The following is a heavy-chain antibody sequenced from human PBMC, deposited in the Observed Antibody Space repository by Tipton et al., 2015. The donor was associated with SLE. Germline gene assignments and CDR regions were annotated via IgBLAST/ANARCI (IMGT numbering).Heavy chain of an antibody. Sequence: TLSLTCAVYGGSFSGYYWSWIRQPPGKGLEWIGEINHSENTNCNPSLKSRVTISVDTSKNQFSLKLSSVTAADTAVYYCARSVATAGDAFDIWGQGTMVTVSS. CDR1: GGSFSGYY. CDR2: INHSENT. D-gene: IGHD6-13*01. V-gene: IGHV4-34*01. J-gene: IGHJ3*02. CDR3: ARSVATAGDAFDI.